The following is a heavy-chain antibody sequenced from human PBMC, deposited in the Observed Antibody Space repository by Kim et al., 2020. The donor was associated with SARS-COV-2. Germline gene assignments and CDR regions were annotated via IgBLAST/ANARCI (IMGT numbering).Heavy chain of an antibody. CDR3: AKGSHATKYYYDSSGYPEAYYY. Sequence: GGSLRLSCAPSGFSFSAYAMTWVRHVPQKGLEWVATIGGSGQSTNHVDSVKGRFIISRDNDKNVLYLQMNNVRAEDTALYYCAKGSHATKYYYDSSGYPEAYYYWGQRTQVTVSS. J-gene: IGHJ4*02. CDR2: IGGSGQST. D-gene: IGHD3-22*01. V-gene: IGHV3-23*01. CDR1: GFSFSAYA.